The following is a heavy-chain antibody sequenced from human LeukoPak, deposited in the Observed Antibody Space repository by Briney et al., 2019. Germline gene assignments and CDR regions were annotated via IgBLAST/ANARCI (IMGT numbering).Heavy chain of an antibody. CDR3: AELGIAMIGGV. V-gene: IGHV3-48*03. CDR1: GFTFSSYE. D-gene: IGHD3-10*02. Sequence: GGSLRLSCAASGFTFSSYEMNWARQAPGKGLEWVSYISSSGSTIYYADSVKGRFTISRDNAKNSLYLQMNSLRAEDTAVYYCAELGIAMIGGVWGKGTTVTISS. J-gene: IGHJ6*04. CDR2: ISSSGSTI.